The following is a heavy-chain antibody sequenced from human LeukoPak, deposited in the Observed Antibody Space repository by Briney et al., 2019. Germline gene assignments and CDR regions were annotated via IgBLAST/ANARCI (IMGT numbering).Heavy chain of an antibody. CDR1: GFTFSSYG. CDR3: ARDRAATPDY. CDR2: IWYDGSNK. V-gene: IGHV3-33*01. J-gene: IGHJ4*02. D-gene: IGHD2-15*01. Sequence: GRSLRLSCAASGFTFSSYGMHWVRQAPGKGLEWVAVIWYDGSNKYYADSVKGRFTISRDNSKNTLYLQMNSPRAKDTAVYYCARDRAATPDYWGQGTLVTVSS.